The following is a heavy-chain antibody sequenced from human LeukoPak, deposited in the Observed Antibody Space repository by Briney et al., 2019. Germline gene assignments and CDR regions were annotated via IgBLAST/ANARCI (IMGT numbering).Heavy chain of an antibody. Sequence: GGSLRLSCAASGFTFSSYAMSWVRQAPGKGLEWVAVISYDGSNKYYADSVKGRFTISRDNSKNTLYLQMNSLRAEDTAVYYCAGEVERFGEFDYWGQGTLVTVSS. CDR1: GFTFSSYA. D-gene: IGHD3-10*01. J-gene: IGHJ4*02. CDR3: AGEVERFGEFDY. V-gene: IGHV3-30*04. CDR2: ISYDGSNK.